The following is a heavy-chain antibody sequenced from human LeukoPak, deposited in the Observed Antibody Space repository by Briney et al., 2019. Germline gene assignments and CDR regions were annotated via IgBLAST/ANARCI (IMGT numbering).Heavy chain of an antibody. CDR3: AHTAGYSSSWTYY. J-gene: IGHJ4*02. D-gene: IGHD6-13*01. Sequence: GGSLRLSCAASGFTFSSYWMSWVRQAPGKGLEWVSVIYSGGSTYYADSVKGRFTISRDNSKNTLYLQMNSLRAEDTAVYYCAHTAGYSSSWTYYWGQGTLVIVSS. V-gene: IGHV3-53*01. CDR1: GFTFSSYW. CDR2: IYSGGST.